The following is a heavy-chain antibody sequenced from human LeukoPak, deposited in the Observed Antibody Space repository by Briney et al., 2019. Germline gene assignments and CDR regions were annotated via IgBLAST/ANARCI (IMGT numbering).Heavy chain of an antibody. CDR3: ARERTLYVSGSGYGMDV. J-gene: IGHJ6*02. Sequence: GGSLRLSCAASGFTFSSCSMNWVRQAPGKGLEWVALIWYDGSNKYYADSVKGRFTISRDSSKNTLYLEMSSLRAEDTAVYFCARERTLYVSGSGYGMDVWGQGTTVTVSS. D-gene: IGHD3-10*01. CDR1: GFTFSSCS. CDR2: IWYDGSNK. V-gene: IGHV3-33*08.